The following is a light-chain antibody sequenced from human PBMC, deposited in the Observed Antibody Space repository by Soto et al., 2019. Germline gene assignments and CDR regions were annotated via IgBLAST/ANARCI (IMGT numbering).Light chain of an antibody. Sequence: ETVMTQSPGTLSVSPGERATLACRASQSVSSNLAWYQQKPGQAPSLLIYGASTRATGIPARFSGSGSGTEFTLTISSLQSEDFTVYYCQQYNNWPLTFGGWTKVEIK. V-gene: IGKV3-15*01. CDR3: QQYNNWPLT. CDR2: GAS. CDR1: QSVSSN. J-gene: IGKJ4*01.